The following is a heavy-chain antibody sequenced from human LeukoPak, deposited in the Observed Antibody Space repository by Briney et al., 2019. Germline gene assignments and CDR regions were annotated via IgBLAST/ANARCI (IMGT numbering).Heavy chain of an antibody. J-gene: IGHJ4*02. CDR1: GFSLITYW. CDR3: ATGVWYLES. CDR2: INQDGGEK. D-gene: IGHD5/OR15-5a*01. V-gene: IGHV3-7*01. Sequence: GSLRLSCAASGFSLITYWLSWVRQAPGKGLEWVANINQDGGEKFHVDSVKGRFTISRDNAKNSLYLQMNSLTAEDTAVYYCATGVWYLESWGQGTLVTVSS.